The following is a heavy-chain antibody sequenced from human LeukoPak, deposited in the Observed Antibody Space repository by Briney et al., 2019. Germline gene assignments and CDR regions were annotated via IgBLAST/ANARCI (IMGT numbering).Heavy chain of an antibody. Sequence: ASVKVSCKASGYTFTSYAISWVRQAPGQGLEWMGWINTNTGNPTYAQGFTGRFVFSLDTSVSTAYLQISSLKAEDTAVYYCARDPDDYGDYPYFDYWGQGTLVTVSS. CDR1: GYTFTSYA. V-gene: IGHV7-4-1*02. D-gene: IGHD4-17*01. CDR2: INTNTGNP. CDR3: ARDPDDYGDYPYFDY. J-gene: IGHJ4*02.